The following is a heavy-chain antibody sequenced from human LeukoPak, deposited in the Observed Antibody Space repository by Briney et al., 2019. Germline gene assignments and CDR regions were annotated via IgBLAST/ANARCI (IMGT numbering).Heavy chain of an antibody. Sequence: SETLSLTCAVYGGSFSGYYWSWIRQPPGKGLEWIGEINHSGSTNYNPSLKSRVTISVDTSKNQFSLKLSSVTAADTAVYYCARGQGDIVVVPAAIRYYYYMDVWGKGTTVTVS. CDR3: ARGQGDIVVVPAAIRYYYYMDV. V-gene: IGHV4-34*01. D-gene: IGHD2-2*02. CDR1: GGSFSGYY. J-gene: IGHJ6*03. CDR2: INHSGST.